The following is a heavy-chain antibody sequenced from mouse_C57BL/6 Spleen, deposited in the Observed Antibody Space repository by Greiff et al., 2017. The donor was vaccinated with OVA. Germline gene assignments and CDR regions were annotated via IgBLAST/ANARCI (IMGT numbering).Heavy chain of an antibody. CDR3: ARGLLLRGFAY. V-gene: IGHV1-26*01. D-gene: IGHD1-1*01. CDR2: INPNNGGT. J-gene: IGHJ3*01. CDR1: GYTFTDYY. Sequence: VQLQQSGPELVKPGASVKISCKASGYTFTDYYMNWVKQSHGKSLEWIGDINPNNGGTSYNQKFKGKATLTVDKSSSTAYMELRSLTSEDSAVYYCARGLLLRGFAYWGQGTLVTVSA.